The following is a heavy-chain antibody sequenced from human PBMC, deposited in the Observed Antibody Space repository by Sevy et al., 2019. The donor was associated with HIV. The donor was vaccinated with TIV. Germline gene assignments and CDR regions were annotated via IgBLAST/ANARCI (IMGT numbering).Heavy chain of an antibody. V-gene: IGHV3-30-3*01. CDR2: ISYDGSNK. CDR1: GFTFSSYA. Sequence: GGSLRLSCAASGFTFSSYAMHWVRQAPGKGLEWVAVISYDGSNKYYADSVKGRFTISRDNSKNTLYLQMDGLRAEDTALYYCARDDAPDSYYFDMDVWGQGTTVTVSS. CDR3: ARDDAPDSYYFDMDV. J-gene: IGHJ6*02.